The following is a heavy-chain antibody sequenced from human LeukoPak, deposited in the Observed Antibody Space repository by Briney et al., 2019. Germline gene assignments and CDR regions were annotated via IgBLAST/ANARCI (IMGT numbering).Heavy chain of an antibody. CDR2: IYYSGST. CDR3: ARDYAFDI. Sequence: SETLSLTCTVSGGSFSSSSSYWDWIRQPPGKGLEWIGSIYYSGSTYYNPSLKSRVTISVDTSKNQFSLKLSSVTAADTAVYYCARDYAFDIWGQGTMVTVSS. CDR1: GGSFSSSSSY. V-gene: IGHV4-39*07. J-gene: IGHJ3*02.